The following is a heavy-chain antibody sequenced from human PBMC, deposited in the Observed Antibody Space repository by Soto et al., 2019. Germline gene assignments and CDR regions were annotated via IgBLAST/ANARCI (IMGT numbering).Heavy chain of an antibody. Sequence: PGESLKISCKGSGYSFTSYWIGWVRQMLGKGLEWMGIIYPGDSDTRYSPSFQGQVTISADKSISTAYPQWSSLKASDTAMYYCARQKFYCSGGSCYSSHDVGFDYWGQGTLVTVSS. CDR2: IYPGDSDT. CDR3: ARQKFYCSGGSCYSSHDVGFDY. V-gene: IGHV5-51*01. CDR1: GYSFTSYW. D-gene: IGHD2-15*01. J-gene: IGHJ4*02.